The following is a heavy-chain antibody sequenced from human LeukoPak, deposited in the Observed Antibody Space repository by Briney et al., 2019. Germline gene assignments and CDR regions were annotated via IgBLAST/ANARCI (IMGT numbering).Heavy chain of an antibody. Sequence: PGRSLRLSCAASGFTFSSYAMSWVRQARGKGLEWVSAVSGSAGTTYYADSVKGRFTISRDNSKNTLYLQMNRLRAEDTALYYCARTPLVRYFDSWGQGTLVTVSS. J-gene: IGHJ4*02. V-gene: IGHV3-23*01. D-gene: IGHD2-15*01. CDR1: GFTFSSYA. CDR3: ARTPLVRYFDS. CDR2: VSGSAGTT.